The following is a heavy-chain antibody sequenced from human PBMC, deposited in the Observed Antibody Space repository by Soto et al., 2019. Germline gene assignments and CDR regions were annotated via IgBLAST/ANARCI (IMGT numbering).Heavy chain of an antibody. CDR1: GFTFDDFG. Sequence: QVQLVESGGGVVQPGTSLKLSCAASGFTFDDFGFHWVRQAPGKGLELVATLSYDGSHEYYADSVKGRFTISRDNSKIPLYIQMNSLKTEDTALYYCAKEMFPRTVPDSSSPWGDYWGQGTLVTVSS. CDR2: LSYDGSHE. D-gene: IGHD3-22*01. J-gene: IGHJ4*02. V-gene: IGHV3-30*18. CDR3: AKEMFPRTVPDSSSPWGDY.